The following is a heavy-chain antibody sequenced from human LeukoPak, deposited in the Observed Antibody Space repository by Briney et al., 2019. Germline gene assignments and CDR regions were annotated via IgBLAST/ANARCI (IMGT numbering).Heavy chain of an antibody. CDR3: ARGTMVRGVIIGFDY. CDR2: INPNSGGT. J-gene: IGHJ4*02. Sequence: ASVKVSCKASGYTFTGYYMHWVRQAPGQGLEWMGWINPNSGGTNYAQKFQGRVTMTRDTSISTAYMELSSLRSEDTAVYYCARGTMVRGVIIGFDYWGQGTLVTVSS. D-gene: IGHD3-10*01. CDR1: GYTFTGYY. V-gene: IGHV1-2*02.